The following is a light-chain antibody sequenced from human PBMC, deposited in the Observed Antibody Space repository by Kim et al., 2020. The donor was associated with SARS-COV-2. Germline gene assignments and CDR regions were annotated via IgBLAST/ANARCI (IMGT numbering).Light chain of an antibody. Sequence: LSLSPGDKATLSCRASQGVSNYLAWYQQKPGQAPRLLIYEASKRAAGIPARFSGSGSGTDFTLTISRLGPGDSAVYFCQQRGSFGQGTRLEIK. CDR1: QGVSNY. V-gene: IGKV3-11*01. CDR3: QQRGS. J-gene: IGKJ5*01. CDR2: EAS.